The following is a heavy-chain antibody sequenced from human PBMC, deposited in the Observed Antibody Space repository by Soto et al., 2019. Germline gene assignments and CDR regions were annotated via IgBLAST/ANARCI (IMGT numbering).Heavy chain of an antibody. J-gene: IGHJ6*02. CDR2: IYPGDSET. CDR1: GNDFGMYW. V-gene: IGHV5-51*01. Sequence: GESLKISCQVSGNDFGMYWIAWVRQTPGRGLEWVGFIYPGDSETRYSPSFEGHVTISADRSSKTAYLQWRGLKASDTATYYGGDDYFQYGLDVWGQGTTVTVSS. CDR3: GDDYFQYGLDV. D-gene: IGHD4-17*01.